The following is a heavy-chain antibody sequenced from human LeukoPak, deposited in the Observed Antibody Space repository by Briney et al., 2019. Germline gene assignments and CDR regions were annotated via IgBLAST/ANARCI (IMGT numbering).Heavy chain of an antibody. Sequence: ASVKVSCKASGGTFSSYAISWVRQAPGQGLEWMGRIIPNLGIANYAQKFQGRVTITADKSTSTAYMELSSLRSEDTAVYYCAREAYYDSSGYYHDWGQGTLVTVSS. J-gene: IGHJ4*02. D-gene: IGHD3-22*01. CDR3: AREAYYDSSGYYHD. V-gene: IGHV1-69*04. CDR2: IIPNLGIA. CDR1: GGTFSSYA.